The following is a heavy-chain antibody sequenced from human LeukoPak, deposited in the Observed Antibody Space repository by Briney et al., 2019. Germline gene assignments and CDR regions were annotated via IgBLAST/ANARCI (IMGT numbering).Heavy chain of an antibody. D-gene: IGHD5-12*01. V-gene: IGHV3-7*01. CDR3: VRDGGVSGYDLLDY. CDR1: GFTFSNYW. J-gene: IGHJ4*02. CDR2: INQDGSEE. Sequence: PGGSLRLSCAASGFTFSNYWMTWVRQAPGTGLEWVAHINQDGSEEHYMDSVKARFTISRDNAKNSLSLQMNSLRAEDTAVYYCVRDGGVSGYDLLDYWGQGTLVTVSS.